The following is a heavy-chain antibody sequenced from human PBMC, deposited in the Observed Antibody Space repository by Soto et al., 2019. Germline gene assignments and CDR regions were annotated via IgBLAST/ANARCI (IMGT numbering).Heavy chain of an antibody. CDR1: GFTFSAYD. CDR2: INRASIYI. CDR3: ARRTVTTYHYFDY. D-gene: IGHD4-17*01. V-gene: IGHV3-21*01. J-gene: IGHJ4*02. Sequence: GGSLRLSCVASGFTFSAYDMNWVRQAPGKGLEWVSSINRASIYIYYADSVRGRFTISRDNAKNSLYLQMDSLRVEDTAVYYCARRTVTTYHYFDYWGQGTLVTVSS.